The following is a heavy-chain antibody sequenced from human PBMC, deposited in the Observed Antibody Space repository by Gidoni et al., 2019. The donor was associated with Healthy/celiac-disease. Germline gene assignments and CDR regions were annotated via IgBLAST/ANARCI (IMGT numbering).Heavy chain of an antibody. CDR3: ARDPGLLRFLEGIGDY. CDR2: ISISSSYI. Sequence: EVQLVESGGGLVKPGGSLRLSCAASGFTFSSYSMKWVRQAPGKGLEWVSSISISSSYIYHADSVKGRFTISRDNAKNSLYLQMNSLRAEDTAVYYCARDPGLLRFLEGIGDYWGQGTLVTVSS. J-gene: IGHJ4*02. CDR1: GFTFSSYS. V-gene: IGHV3-21*01. D-gene: IGHD3-3*01.